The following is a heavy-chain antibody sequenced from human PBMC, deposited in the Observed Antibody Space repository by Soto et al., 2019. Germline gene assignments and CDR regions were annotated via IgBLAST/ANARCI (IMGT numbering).Heavy chain of an antibody. J-gene: IGHJ5*02. CDR3: AREVRSSSSTGWFDP. D-gene: IGHD6-13*01. V-gene: IGHV1-2*04. CDR2: INPNSGGT. CDR1: GYTFTGDY. Sequence: ASVKVSCKASGYTFTGDYMHWVRQAPGQGLEWMGWINPNSGGTNYAQKFQGWVTMTRDTSISTAYMELSRLRSDDTAVYYCAREVRSSSSTGWFDPWGQGTLVTVSS.